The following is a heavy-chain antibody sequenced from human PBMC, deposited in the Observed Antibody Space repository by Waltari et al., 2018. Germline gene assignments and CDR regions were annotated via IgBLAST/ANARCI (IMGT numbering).Heavy chain of an antibody. V-gene: IGHV3-30-3*01. CDR2: ISYDGSNK. D-gene: IGHD1-26*01. Sequence: QVQLVESGGGVVQPGRSLGLSCAASGFTFSSYAMHGVRQAPGKGLEWVAVISYDGSNKYYADSVKGRFTISRDNSKNTLYLQMNSLRAEETAVYYCAEGSEGDYWGQGTLVTVSS. J-gene: IGHJ4*02. CDR1: GFTFSSYA. CDR3: AEGSEGDY.